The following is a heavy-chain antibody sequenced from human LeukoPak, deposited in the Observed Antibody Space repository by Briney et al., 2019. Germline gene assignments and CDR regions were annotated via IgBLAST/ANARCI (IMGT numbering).Heavy chain of an antibody. CDR2: ISGSGGST. Sequence: GGSLRLSCAASGFTFSSYAMSWVRQAPGKGLEWVSAISGSGGSTYYADSVKGRFTISRDNSKNTLYLQMNSLRAEDTAVYYRAKGGAYYYDSSGYFSIWGQGTMVTVSS. J-gene: IGHJ3*02. CDR1: GFTFSSYA. V-gene: IGHV3-23*01. CDR3: AKGGAYYYDSSGYFSI. D-gene: IGHD3-22*01.